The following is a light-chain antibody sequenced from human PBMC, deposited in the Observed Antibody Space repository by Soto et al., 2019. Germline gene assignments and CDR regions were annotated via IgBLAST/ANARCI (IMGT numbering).Light chain of an antibody. Sequence: DIVMTQSPDSLAVSLGERATINCKSSQSVLYSSNNKNYLAWYQQKPGQPPKLLIYWASTRESRVPDRFSGSGSGTYFTLTISSLQAEDVAVYYCHQYYSTRTFGQGTKVEIK. V-gene: IGKV4-1*01. J-gene: IGKJ1*01. CDR3: HQYYSTRT. CDR2: WAS. CDR1: QSVLYSSNNKNY.